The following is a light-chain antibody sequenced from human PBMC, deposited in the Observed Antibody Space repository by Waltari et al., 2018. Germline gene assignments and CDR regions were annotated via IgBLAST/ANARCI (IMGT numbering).Light chain of an antibody. CDR3: QQRSHWPT. CDR1: QSVSSY. CDR2: DAS. Sequence: EIVLTQSPATLSLSPGERATLPCRASQSVSSYLAWYQQKPGQAPRLLIYDASNRATGIPARFRGSGSGTDFTLTISSLEPEDFAVYYCQQRSHWPTFGGGTKVEIK. V-gene: IGKV3-11*01. J-gene: IGKJ4*01.